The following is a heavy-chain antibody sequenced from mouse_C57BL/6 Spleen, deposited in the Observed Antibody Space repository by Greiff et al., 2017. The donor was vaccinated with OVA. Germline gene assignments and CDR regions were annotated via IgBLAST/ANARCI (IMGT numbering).Heavy chain of an antibody. CDR2: ISSGGSYT. J-gene: IGHJ2*01. Sequence: EVQGVESGGDLVKPGGSLKLSCAASGFTFSSYGMSWVRQTPDKRLEWVATISSGGSYTYYPDSVKGRFTISRDNAKNTLYLQMSSLKSEDTAMYYCARGELRDYWGQGTTLTVSS. CDR1: GFTFSSYG. CDR3: ARGELRDY. D-gene: IGHD4-1*01. V-gene: IGHV5-6*01.